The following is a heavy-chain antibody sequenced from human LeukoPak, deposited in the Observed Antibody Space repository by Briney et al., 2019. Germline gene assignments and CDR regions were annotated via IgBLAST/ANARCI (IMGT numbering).Heavy chain of an antibody. V-gene: IGHV1-18*01. CDR2: ISAYNGNT. CDR1: GYTFTGYG. J-gene: IGHJ3*02. CDR3: ARDEAYYYDSSGYYPLGAFDI. D-gene: IGHD3-22*01. Sequence: ASVKVSCKASGYTFTGYGISWVRQAPGQGLEWMGWISAYNGNTNYAQKLQGRVTMTTDTSTSTAYMELRSLRSDDTAVYYCARDEAYYYDSSGYYPLGAFDIWGQGTMVTVSS.